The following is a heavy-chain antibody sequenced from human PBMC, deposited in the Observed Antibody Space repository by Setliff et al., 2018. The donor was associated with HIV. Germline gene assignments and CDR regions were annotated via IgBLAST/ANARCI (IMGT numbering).Heavy chain of an antibody. D-gene: IGHD3-3*01. CDR3: ASLAYNFWSGRPPFDY. V-gene: IGHV4-4*08. CDR2: IYTSGST. Sequence: PSETLSLTCTVSGGSMSTYYWSWIRQPPGKGLEWIGYIYTSGSTNYNPSLRSRVTISLDTSNQQFPLKLTSVTAADTAKYYCASLAYNFWSGRPPFDYWGQGTLVTV. J-gene: IGHJ4*02. CDR1: GGSMSTYY.